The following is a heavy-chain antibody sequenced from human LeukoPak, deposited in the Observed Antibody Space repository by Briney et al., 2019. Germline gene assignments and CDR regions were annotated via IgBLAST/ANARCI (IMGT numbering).Heavy chain of an antibody. V-gene: IGHV4-34*01. CDR1: GGSFSGYY. CDR2: INHSGST. J-gene: IGHJ2*01. CDR3: ASGTFDGPLYGTYWYFHV. D-gene: IGHD1-14*01. Sequence: PSETLSLTCAVYGGSFSGYYWSWIRQPPGKGLEWIGEINHSGSTNYNASLKSRVTVSVDSSKNQFSLRLSSVTAADTAVYYCASGTFDGPLYGTYWYFHVWGRGTLVTVSS.